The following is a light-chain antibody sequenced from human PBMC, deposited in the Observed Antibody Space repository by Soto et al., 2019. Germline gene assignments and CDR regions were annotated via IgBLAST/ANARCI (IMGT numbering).Light chain of an antibody. CDR3: CSYTSSDTYV. CDR1: SSDVGGYGF. Sequence: QSALTQPASVSGSPGQSITISCTGTSSDVGGYGFVFWYQQHPGKAPKVMIYDVSNRPSGVSNRFSGSKSGNTASLTISWLQAEDEADYYCCSYTSSDTYVCGTRTKVTVL. CDR2: DVS. V-gene: IGLV2-14*01. J-gene: IGLJ1*01.